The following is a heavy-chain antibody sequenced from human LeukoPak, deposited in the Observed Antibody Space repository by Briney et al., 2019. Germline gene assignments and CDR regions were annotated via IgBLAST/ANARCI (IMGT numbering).Heavy chain of an antibody. V-gene: IGHV3-7*01. CDR2: IMQDGSQK. CDR3: ARYFNTNGYSSLRGDY. CDR1: GFTFSTYW. D-gene: IGHD3-22*01. J-gene: IGHJ4*02. Sequence: PGGSLRLSCVASGFTFSTYWMTWVRQAPGTGLEWVASIMQDGSQKYYVDSVKGRFTISRDNAKNSLYLQMDSLRVEGTAVYYCARYFNTNGYSSLRGDYWGQGTLVTVSS.